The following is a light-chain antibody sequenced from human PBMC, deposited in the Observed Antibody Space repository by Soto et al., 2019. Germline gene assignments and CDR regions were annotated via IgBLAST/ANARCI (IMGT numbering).Light chain of an antibody. V-gene: IGLV2-14*01. J-gene: IGLJ7*01. CDR1: SSDVGGYNY. CDR2: EVN. Sequence: QSVLTQPPSASGSPGQSVAISCTGTSSDVGGYNYVSWYQQHPGKAPKLMIYEVNKRPLGISSRFSGSRSGNTASLTISGLRTEDEAHYYCSSCTLNTTRVFGGGTQLTVL. CDR3: SSCTLNTTRV.